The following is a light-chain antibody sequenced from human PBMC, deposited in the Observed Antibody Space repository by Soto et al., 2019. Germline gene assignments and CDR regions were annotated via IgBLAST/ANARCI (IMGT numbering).Light chain of an antibody. CDR3: QQYISFPKT. Sequence: DIQMAQSPPTLPAFVADTVTITCRASQSVSSWLAWYQQKPGTAPNLLIYDASSLASGVPSRFSGSGSGTKFTLTIRSLQPDDFATYYCQQYISFPKTFGQGTKVDIK. CDR2: DAS. J-gene: IGKJ1*01. V-gene: IGKV1-5*01. CDR1: QSVSSW.